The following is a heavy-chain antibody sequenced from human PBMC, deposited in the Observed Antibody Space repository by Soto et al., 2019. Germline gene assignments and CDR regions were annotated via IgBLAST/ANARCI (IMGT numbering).Heavy chain of an antibody. J-gene: IGHJ6*02. CDR1: GFSLSNARMG. CDR2: IFSNDEK. CDR3: ARIIRDYDILTGYDPGMDV. V-gene: IGHV2-26*01. Sequence: SGPTLVNPTETLTLTCTVSGFSLSNARMGVSWIRQPPGKALEWLAHIFSNDEKSYSTSLKSRLTISKDTSKSQVVLTMTNMDPVDTATYYCARIIRDYDILTGYDPGMDVWGQGTTVTVSS. D-gene: IGHD3-9*01.